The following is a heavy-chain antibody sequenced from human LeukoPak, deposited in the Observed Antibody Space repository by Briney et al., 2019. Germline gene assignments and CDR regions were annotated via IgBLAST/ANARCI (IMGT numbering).Heavy chain of an antibody. V-gene: IGHV4-38-2*02. Sequence: SETLSLTCTVSGYSISSGYYWDWIRQPPGKGLEWIGTLSHSGSSYYNPSLKSRVTISVDTSKNQFSLKLSSVTAADTAVYYCARTSGWLYYFDYWGQGTLVTVSS. CDR3: ARTSGWLYYFDY. CDR1: GYSISSGYY. D-gene: IGHD6-19*01. CDR2: LSHSGSS. J-gene: IGHJ4*02.